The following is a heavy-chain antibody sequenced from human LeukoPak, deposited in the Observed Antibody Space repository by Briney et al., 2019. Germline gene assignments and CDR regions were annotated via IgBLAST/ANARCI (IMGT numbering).Heavy chain of an antibody. Sequence: SGGSLRLSYAASGFTFSGFAMSWVRRTPGKGLEWVSSISGSGDNTLYAASVKGRFTISRDNSKNTLYLEMNSLRAEDTAIYYCAKMKGHPLQKYYMDVWGQGTTVTVSS. CDR1: GFTFSGFA. V-gene: IGHV3-23*01. D-gene: IGHD2/OR15-2a*01. J-gene: IGHJ6*01. CDR3: AKMKGHPLQKYYMDV. CDR2: ISGSGDNT.